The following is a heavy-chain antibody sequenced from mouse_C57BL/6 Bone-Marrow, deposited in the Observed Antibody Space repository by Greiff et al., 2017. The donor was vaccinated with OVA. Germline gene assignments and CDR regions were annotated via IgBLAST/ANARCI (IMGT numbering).Heavy chain of an antibody. Sequence: QVQLQQSGAELMKPGASVKLSCKATGYTFTGYWIEWVKQRPGHGLEWIGEILPGSGSTNYNEKFKGKATLTADKSSNTAYMQLSSLTTEDSAIYYCARNPYDYDEGYYFDYWGQGTTLTVSS. CDR2: ILPGSGST. CDR1: GYTFTGYW. CDR3: ARNPYDYDEGYYFDY. V-gene: IGHV1-9*01. D-gene: IGHD2-4*01. J-gene: IGHJ2*01.